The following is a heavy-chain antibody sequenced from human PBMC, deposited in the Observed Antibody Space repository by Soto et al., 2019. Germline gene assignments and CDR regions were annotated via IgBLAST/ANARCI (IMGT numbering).Heavy chain of an antibody. Sequence: GGSLRLSCAASGFTFSDYYMSWIRQAPGKGLEWVSYISSSGSTIYYADSVKGRFTISRDNAKNSLYLQMNSLRAEDTAVYYCARGVSDDFWSGYSPYEFDIWCPGTMVTVPS. CDR3: ARGVSDDFWSGYSPYEFDI. CDR1: GFTFSDYY. D-gene: IGHD3-3*01. CDR2: ISSSGSTI. J-gene: IGHJ3*02. V-gene: IGHV3-11*01.